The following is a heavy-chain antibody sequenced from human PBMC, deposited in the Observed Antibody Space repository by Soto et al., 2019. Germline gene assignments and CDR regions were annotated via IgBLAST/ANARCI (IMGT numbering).Heavy chain of an antibody. Sequence: QVQLVQSGAEVKKPGASVKVSCKASGYTFTSYDINWVRQATGQGLEWMGWMNPNSGNTGYAQKFQGRFIMTRNTSISAAYMELSSLRYDDTAVYYCARGANYGDYVSLVYYYCGMDVWGQGTTVTVSS. J-gene: IGHJ6*02. CDR3: ARGANYGDYVSLVYYYCGMDV. CDR1: GYTFTSYD. V-gene: IGHV1-8*01. D-gene: IGHD4-17*01. CDR2: MNPNSGNT.